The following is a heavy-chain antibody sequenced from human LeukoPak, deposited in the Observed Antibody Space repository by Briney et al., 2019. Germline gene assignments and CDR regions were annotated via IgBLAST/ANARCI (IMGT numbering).Heavy chain of an antibody. J-gene: IGHJ4*02. V-gene: IGHV3-7*03. CDR2: IKPDGSQK. Sequence: GGSLRLSCAASGFTFPNSWMSWVRQAPGKGLEWMANIKPDGSQKYYVDSVKGRFTISRDNAKNSLYLQVDSLTAEDTAIYYCARDRDSNWYPYHDYWGQGVLVTVSS. CDR1: GFTFPNSW. CDR3: ARDRDSNWYPYHDY. D-gene: IGHD4-11*01.